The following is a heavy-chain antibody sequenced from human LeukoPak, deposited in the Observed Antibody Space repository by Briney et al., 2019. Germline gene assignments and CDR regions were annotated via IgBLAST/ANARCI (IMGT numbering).Heavy chain of an antibody. Sequence: PGGSLRLSCAASGFTFSSYSMNWVRQAPGKGLEWVSYISSSSSTIYYADSVKGRFTISRDNAKNSLYLQMNSLRDEDTAVYYCAREGSSSWYRGSLSFDYWGQGTLVTVSS. CDR3: AREGSSSWYRGSLSFDY. V-gene: IGHV3-48*02. D-gene: IGHD6-13*01. J-gene: IGHJ4*02. CDR2: ISSSSSTI. CDR1: GFTFSSYS.